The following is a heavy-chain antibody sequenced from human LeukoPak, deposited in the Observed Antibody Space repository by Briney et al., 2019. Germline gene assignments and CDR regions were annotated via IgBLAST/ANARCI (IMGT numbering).Heavy chain of an antibody. J-gene: IGHJ3*02. Sequence: GGSLRLSCAASGFTFDDYAMHWVRLAPGKGLEWVSGIRWNSGSIGYADSVKGRFTISRDNAKNSLYLQMNSLRAEDTALYYCAKDILGVSGSGSYLGLGAFDIWGQGTMVTVSS. CDR3: AKDILGVSGSGSYLGLGAFDI. CDR2: IRWNSGSI. CDR1: GFTFDDYA. V-gene: IGHV3-9*01. D-gene: IGHD1-26*01.